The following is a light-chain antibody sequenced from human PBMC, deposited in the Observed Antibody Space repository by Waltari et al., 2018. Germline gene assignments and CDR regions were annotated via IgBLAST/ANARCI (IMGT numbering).Light chain of an antibody. V-gene: IGLV1-40*01. J-gene: IGLJ3*02. Sequence: HSVLTQPPSVSGAPGQRVTISCTGSSSNIGAGYHVHWDQHLPASAPNILIYANDNRPSGVPDRFSCSKSGASVSLAITGRQAEAEADYCCQSYDNSLGEDGVFGGGTKLTVV. CDR1: SSNIGAGYH. CDR2: AND. CDR3: QSYDNSLGEDGV.